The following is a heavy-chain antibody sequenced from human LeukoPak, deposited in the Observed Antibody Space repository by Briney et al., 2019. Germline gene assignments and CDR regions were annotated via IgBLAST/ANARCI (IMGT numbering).Heavy chain of an antibody. CDR3: ARVLDSSSWYQSLALGY. CDR1: GYTFTSYY. J-gene: IGHJ4*02. Sequence: GASVKVSCKASGYTFTSYYMHWVRQAPGQGLEWMGIINPSGGSTSYAQKFQGRVTMTRDMSTSTVYMELSSLRSEDTAVYYCARVLDSSSWYQSLALGYWGQGTLVTVSS. D-gene: IGHD6-13*01. V-gene: IGHV1-46*01. CDR2: INPSGGST.